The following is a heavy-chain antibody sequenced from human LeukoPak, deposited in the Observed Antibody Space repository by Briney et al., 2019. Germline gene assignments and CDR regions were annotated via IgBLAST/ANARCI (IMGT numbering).Heavy chain of an antibody. CDR3: AAGYCSSTSCYFDAFDI. Sequence: GGSLRLSCAASGFTFSSYAMHWVRQAPGKGLEWVAVISYDGSNKYYADSVKGRFTISRDNSKNTLYLQMNSLRAEDTAVYYCAAGYCSSTSCYFDAFDIWGQGTMVTVSS. V-gene: IGHV3-30*04. J-gene: IGHJ3*02. CDR2: ISYDGSNK. CDR1: GFTFSSYA. D-gene: IGHD2-2*01.